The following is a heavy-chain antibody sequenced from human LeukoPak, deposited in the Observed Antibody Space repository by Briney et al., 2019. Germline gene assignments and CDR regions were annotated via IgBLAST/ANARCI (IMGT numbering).Heavy chain of an antibody. V-gene: IGHV4-61*02. J-gene: IGHJ6*03. D-gene: IGHD1-14*01. Sequence: SETLSLTCTVSGGSISSGSYYWSWIRQPAGKGLEWIGRIYTSGSTNYNPSLKSRVTISVDTSKNQFSLKLSSVTAADTAVYYSASLRTLGNYMDVWGKGTTVTVSS. CDR1: GGSISSGSYY. CDR3: ASLRTLGNYMDV. CDR2: IYTSGST.